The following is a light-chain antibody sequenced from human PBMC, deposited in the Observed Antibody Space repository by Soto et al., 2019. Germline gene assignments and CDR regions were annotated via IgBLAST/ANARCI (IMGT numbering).Light chain of an antibody. CDR2: EDS. V-gene: IGLV2-18*01. CDR1: TTQFVSYNR. J-gene: IGLJ1*01. CDR3: SLYTSENTYV. Sequence: LTLPHRVYGSPGQSVPISCTGTTTQFVSYNRVSWYQQPPGTAPKVIIYEDSNRPSGVPDRFSGSKSGNTASLTISWLQAPDEVDYYSSLYTSENTYVFGPGTKV.